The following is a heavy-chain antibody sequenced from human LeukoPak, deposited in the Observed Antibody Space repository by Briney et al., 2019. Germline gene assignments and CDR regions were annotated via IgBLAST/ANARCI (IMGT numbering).Heavy chain of an antibody. J-gene: IGHJ5*02. CDR1: GFTFSSYS. Sequence: PGGSLRLSCAASGFTFSSYSMNWVRQVPGKGLEWVSSISSSSSYIYYADSVKGRFTISRDNAKNSLYLQMTSLSAEDTAVYYCARDVMVRGVIVWFDPWGQGTLVTVSS. CDR2: ISSSSSYI. V-gene: IGHV3-21*01. D-gene: IGHD3-10*01. CDR3: ARDVMVRGVIVWFDP.